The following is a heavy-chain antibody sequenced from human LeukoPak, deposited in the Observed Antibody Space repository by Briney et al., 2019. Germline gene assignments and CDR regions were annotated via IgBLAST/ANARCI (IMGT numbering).Heavy chain of an antibody. V-gene: IGHV1-2*02. CDR2: INPNSGGT. Sequence: RASVTVSCKAPGYTFTGYYMHWVRQAPGQGLEWMGWINPNSGGTNYAQKFQGRVTMTRDTSISTAYMELSRLRSDDTAVYYCARDARDRVFDYWGQGTLVTVSS. CDR3: ARDARDRVFDY. CDR1: GYTFTGYY. J-gene: IGHJ4*02. D-gene: IGHD2-15*01.